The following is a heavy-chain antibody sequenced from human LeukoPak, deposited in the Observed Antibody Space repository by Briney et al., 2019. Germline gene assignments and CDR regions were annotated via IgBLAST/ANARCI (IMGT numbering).Heavy chain of an antibody. CDR3: VRGTRRDGYNPYFDY. D-gene: IGHD5-24*01. J-gene: IGHJ4*02. CDR2: IYHSGST. V-gene: IGHV4-30-2*01. CDR1: GGSISSGGYS. Sequence: SETLSLTCAVSGGSISSGGYSWSWIRQPPGKGLERIGYIYHSGSTYYNPSLKSRVTISVDRSKNQFSLKLSSVTAADTAVYYCVRGTRRDGYNPYFDYWGQGTLVTVSS.